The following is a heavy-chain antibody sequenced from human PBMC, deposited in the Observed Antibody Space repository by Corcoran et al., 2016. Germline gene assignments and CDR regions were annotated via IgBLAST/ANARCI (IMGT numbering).Heavy chain of an antibody. V-gene: IGHV1-69*01. CDR2: IIPTFGVE. CDR1: GGTFSSYP. CDR3: ARDSEQRWQGYFDS. D-gene: IGHD1-1*01. Sequence: QVQLVQSGAEVKKPGSSVKVSCKASGGTFSSYPISWVRQAPGQGLEWMGGIIPTFGVENYAQKFQGRVTFTADESTSTAYMELSSLRSEDTAVYFCARDSEQRWQGYFDSWGQGTLVTVSS. J-gene: IGHJ4*02.